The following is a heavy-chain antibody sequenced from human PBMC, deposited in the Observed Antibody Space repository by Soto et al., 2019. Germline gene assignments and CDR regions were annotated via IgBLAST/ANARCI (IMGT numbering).Heavy chain of an antibody. D-gene: IGHD4-17*01. CDR2: IYYSGST. CDR3: ARAHAPIYGDYRRTTFDY. Sequence: ASETLSLTCTVSGGSISSYYWSWIRQPPGKGLEWIGYIYYSGSTNYNPSLKSRVTISVDTSKNQFSLKLSSVTAADTAVYYCARAHAPIYGDYRRTTFDYWGQGTLVTVSS. CDR1: GGSISSYY. J-gene: IGHJ4*02. V-gene: IGHV4-59*01.